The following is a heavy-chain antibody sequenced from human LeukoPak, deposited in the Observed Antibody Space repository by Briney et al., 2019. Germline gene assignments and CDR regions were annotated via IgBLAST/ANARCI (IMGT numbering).Heavy chain of an antibody. V-gene: IGHV3-74*01. CDR3: TRVQAGRSGLMDV. J-gene: IGHJ6*02. Sequence: GGSLRRSGAASGFTFSRYWMHWVRQVPGKGLVWFSRMSSEGSGTTYADSVKGRFTISRDNAKNTLYLQMNSLRAEDAAVYYCTRVQAGRSGLMDVWGRGTTVTVS. D-gene: IGHD2-8*02. CDR2: MSSEGSGT. CDR1: GFTFSRYW.